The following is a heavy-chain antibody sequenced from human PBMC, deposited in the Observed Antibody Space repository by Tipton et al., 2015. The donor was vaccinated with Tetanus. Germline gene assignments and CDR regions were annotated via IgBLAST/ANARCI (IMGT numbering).Heavy chain of an antibody. V-gene: IGHV4-39*01. J-gene: IGHJ4*02. Sequence: TLSLTCTVSGGSISSSSYYWGWIRQPPGRGPEWIGSIYNSVSTHYNPSLKSRVTMSVDTSKTQFSLERNSVTATDTAVYHCARNRTSGFFDYWGQGILVLVSS. D-gene: IGHD1-14*01. CDR1: GGSISSSSYY. CDR3: ARNRTSGFFDY. CDR2: IYNSVST.